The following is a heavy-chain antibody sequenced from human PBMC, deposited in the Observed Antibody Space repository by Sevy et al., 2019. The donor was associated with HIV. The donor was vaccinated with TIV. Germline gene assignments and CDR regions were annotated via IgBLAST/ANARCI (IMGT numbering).Heavy chain of an antibody. CDR1: GFTPSTYG. J-gene: IGHJ4*02. CDR3: ARDPRMYGDYLLAYFDY. CDR2: IGYDGSNK. V-gene: IGHV3-33*01. Sequence: GGSLRLSCAASGFTPSTYGMHWVRQAPGKGLEWVAVIGYDGSNKYYADSVKGRLTISGDNSKNTLFLQMDSLRAEDTAVYYCARDPRMYGDYLLAYFDYWGQGTLVTVSS. D-gene: IGHD2-8*01.